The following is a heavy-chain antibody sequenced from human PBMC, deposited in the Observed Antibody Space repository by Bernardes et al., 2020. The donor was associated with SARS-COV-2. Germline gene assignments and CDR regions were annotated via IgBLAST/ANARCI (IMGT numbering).Heavy chain of an antibody. J-gene: IGHJ6*02. CDR1: RFTFSSYA. CDR3: AKDLNWNYDGMDV. Sequence: WGSLTLSFSSSRFTFSSYAMSWVRQAPGMWLDCVSAISGSGGSTYYADSVKGRFTISRDNSKNTLYLQMNILRAEDTAVYYCAKDLNWNYDGMDVWGQGTTVTVSS. D-gene: IGHD1-1*01. CDR2: ISGSGGST. V-gene: IGHV3-23*01.